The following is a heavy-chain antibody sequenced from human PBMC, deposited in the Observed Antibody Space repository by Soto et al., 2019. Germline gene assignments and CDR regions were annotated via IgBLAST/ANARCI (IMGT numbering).Heavy chain of an antibody. CDR3: ARDDFHYGDYIDY. D-gene: IGHD4-17*01. V-gene: IGHV3-7*01. CDR2: IKQDGSEK. CDR1: GFTFSSYW. Sequence: GGSLRLSCAASGFTFSSYWMSWVRQAPGKGLEWVANIKQDGSEKYYVDSVKGRFTISRDNAKNSLYLQMNSLRAEDTAVYYCARDDFHYGDYIDYWGQGTLVTVSS. J-gene: IGHJ4*02.